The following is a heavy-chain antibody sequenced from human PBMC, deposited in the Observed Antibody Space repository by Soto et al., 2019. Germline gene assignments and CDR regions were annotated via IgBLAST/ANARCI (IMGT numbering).Heavy chain of an antibody. V-gene: IGHV3-30*18. D-gene: IGHD2-15*01. CDR1: GFTFSSYG. CDR3: AKGGVGYCSGGSCYQFDY. J-gene: IGHJ4*02. CDR2: ISYDGSNK. Sequence: GGSLRLSCAASGFTFSSYGMHWVRQAPGKGLEWVAVISYDGSNKYYADSVKGRFTISRDNSKNTLYLQMNSLRAEDTAVYYCAKGGVGYCSGGSCYQFDYWGQGTLVTVSS.